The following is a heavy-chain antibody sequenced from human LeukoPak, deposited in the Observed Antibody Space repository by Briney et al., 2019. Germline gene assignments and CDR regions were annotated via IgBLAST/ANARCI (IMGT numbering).Heavy chain of an antibody. J-gene: IGHJ4*02. CDR2: INHSGYT. Sequence: SETLSLTCVVYGGSFSGYHWSWIRQPPGKGLEWIGEINHSGYTNYNPSVQSRVTISVDTSKNQFSLKLSSVTAADTAVYYCARASANWGSIDYWGQGTLVTVSP. D-gene: IGHD7-27*01. CDR3: ARASANWGSIDY. CDR1: GGSFSGYH. V-gene: IGHV4-34*01.